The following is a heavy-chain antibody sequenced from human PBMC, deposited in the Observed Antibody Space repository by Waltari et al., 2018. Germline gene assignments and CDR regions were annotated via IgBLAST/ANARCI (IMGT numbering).Heavy chain of an antibody. CDR1: GFSLSTSGVG. J-gene: IGHJ4*02. CDR3: AHTRTYYDILTGYYSDY. Sequence: QITLKESGPTLVKPTQTLTLTCTFSGFSLSTSGVGVGWIRQPPGKALEWLALIYWNDDKRYSPSLKSRLTITKGTSKNQVVLTMTNMDPVDTATYYCAHTRTYYDILTGYYSDYWGQGTLVTVSS. CDR2: IYWNDDK. V-gene: IGHV2-5*01. D-gene: IGHD3-9*01.